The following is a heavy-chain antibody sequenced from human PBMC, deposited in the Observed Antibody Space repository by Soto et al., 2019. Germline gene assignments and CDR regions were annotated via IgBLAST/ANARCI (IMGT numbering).Heavy chain of an antibody. D-gene: IGHD3-10*01. CDR2: ISAYNGST. Sequence: KISCKASGYTFTSYGISWVRQAPGQGLEWMGWISAYNGSTNYAQKLQGRVTMTTDTSTSSAYIELRSLRSDDTAVYYCARSNYYGSGSYYNYWGQGTLVTVSS. V-gene: IGHV1-18*01. J-gene: IGHJ4*02. CDR1: GYTFTSYG. CDR3: ARSNYYGSGSYYNY.